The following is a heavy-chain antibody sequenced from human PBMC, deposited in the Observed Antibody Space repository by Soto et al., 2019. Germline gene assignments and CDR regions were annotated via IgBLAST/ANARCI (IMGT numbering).Heavy chain of an antibody. Sequence: EVQLLESGGGLVQPGGSLRLSCAASGFTFSSYAMSWVRQAPGKGLEWVSAISGSGGSTYYADSVKGRFTISRDNSKNTLYLQMSSLRDEDTAVYYCAANRGYIYYYGMDVWGQGTTVTVSS. J-gene: IGHJ6*02. CDR2: ISGSGGST. V-gene: IGHV3-23*01. CDR1: GFTFSSYA. CDR3: AANRGYIYYYGMDV. D-gene: IGHD3-22*01.